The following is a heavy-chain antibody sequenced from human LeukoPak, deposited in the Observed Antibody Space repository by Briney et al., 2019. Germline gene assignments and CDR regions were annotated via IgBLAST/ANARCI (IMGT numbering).Heavy chain of an antibody. V-gene: IGHV3-74*01. CDR2: INEHGSIT. CDR1: GLTFSSYW. Sequence: GGSLRLSCAVSGLTFSSYWMHWVRQVPGQGVVWVARINEHGSITDYADSVKDRFTVSRDNAWNTLYLQMNSLRAEDTAVYYCARDVAGSGSLWGQGTLITVSS. J-gene: IGHJ4*02. D-gene: IGHD3-10*01. CDR3: ARDVAGSGSL.